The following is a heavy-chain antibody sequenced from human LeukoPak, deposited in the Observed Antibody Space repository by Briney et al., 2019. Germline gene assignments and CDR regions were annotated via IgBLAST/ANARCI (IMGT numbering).Heavy chain of an antibody. D-gene: IGHD4-17*01. CDR3: GRDPNGDYIGAFDF. CDR2: IRGSGGGT. CDR1: GFTFSNYA. J-gene: IGHJ3*01. V-gene: IGHV3-23*01. Sequence: GGSLRLSCAASGFTFSNYAMTWVRLAPGKGLEWVSSIRGSGGGTSYADSVKGRFTMYRDNSRDTLYLQMNNLRAEDTAVYYCGRDPNGDYIGAFDFWGQGALVTVSS.